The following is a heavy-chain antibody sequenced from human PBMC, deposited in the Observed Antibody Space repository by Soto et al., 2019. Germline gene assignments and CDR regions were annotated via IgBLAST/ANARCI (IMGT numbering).Heavy chain of an antibody. Sequence: GESLKISCKGSGYSFTSYWISWVRQMPGKGLEWMGRIDPSDSYTNYSPSVQGDVTTSADKSISTAYLQWSSLKASDTAMYYCARHPGTAMVIGLWGQGTLVTVSS. CDR1: GYSFTSYW. CDR3: ARHPGTAMVIGL. CDR2: IDPSDSYT. J-gene: IGHJ4*02. D-gene: IGHD5-18*01. V-gene: IGHV5-10-1*01.